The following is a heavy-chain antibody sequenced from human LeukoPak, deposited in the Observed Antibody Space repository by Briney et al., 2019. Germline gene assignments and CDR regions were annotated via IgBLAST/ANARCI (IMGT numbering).Heavy chain of an antibody. J-gene: IGHJ4*02. V-gene: IGHV3-23*01. CDR1: GFTFSSYA. D-gene: IGHD6-6*01. Sequence: PGASLRLSCAASGFTFSSYAMSWVRQAPGKGLEWVSAISGSGGSTYYADSVKGRFTISRDNSKNTLYLQMNSLRAEDTAVYYCASAIISLAAGHDYWGQGTLVTVSS. CDR3: ASAIISLAAGHDY. CDR2: ISGSGGST.